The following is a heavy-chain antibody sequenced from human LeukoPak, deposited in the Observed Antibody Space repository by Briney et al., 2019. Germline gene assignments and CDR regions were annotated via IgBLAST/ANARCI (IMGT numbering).Heavy chain of an antibody. CDR3: TRVGYIDEGIDY. D-gene: IGHD5-24*01. CDR1: GFTFGKYW. J-gene: IGHJ4*02. Sequence: PGGSLRLSCVASGFTFGKYWMSWVRQAPGKGLEWVANIKLDGSEKSYVDSVKGRFTISRDNAKNSLYLQMNSLRAEDTAIYYCTRVGYIDEGIDYWGQGTLVTVSS. V-gene: IGHV3-7*04. CDR2: IKLDGSEK.